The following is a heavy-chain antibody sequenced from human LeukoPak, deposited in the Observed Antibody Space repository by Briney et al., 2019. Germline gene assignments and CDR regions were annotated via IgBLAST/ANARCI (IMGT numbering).Heavy chain of an antibody. Sequence: GGSLRLSCAASGFTFSSYWMSWVRQAPGKGLEWVANIKQDGSEKYYVDSVKGRFTISRDNAKNSLYLQMNSLRAEDTAVYYCARLPRLESLRVPAATPYFDYWGQGTMVTVSS. CDR2: IKQDGSEK. CDR3: ARLPRLESLRVPAATPYFDY. D-gene: IGHD2-2*01. J-gene: IGHJ4*02. V-gene: IGHV3-7*01. CDR1: GFTFSSYW.